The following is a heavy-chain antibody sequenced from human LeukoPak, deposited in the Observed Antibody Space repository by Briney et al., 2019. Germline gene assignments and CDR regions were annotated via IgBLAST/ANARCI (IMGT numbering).Heavy chain of an antibody. CDR3: ARDGYAFDI. CDR2: IYTSGST. CDR1: GGSISSGSYY. V-gene: IGHV4-61*02. J-gene: IGHJ3*02. Sequence: SETLSLTYTVSGGSISSGSYYWSWIRQPAGKGLEWIGRIYTSGSTNYNPSLKSRVTISVDRSKNQFSLKLGSVTAADTAVYYCARDGYAFDIWGQGTMVTVSS.